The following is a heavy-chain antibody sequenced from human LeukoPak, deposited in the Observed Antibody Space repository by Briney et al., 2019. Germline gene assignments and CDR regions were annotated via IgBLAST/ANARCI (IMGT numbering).Heavy chain of an antibody. V-gene: IGHV4-4*09. J-gene: IGHJ2*01. D-gene: IGHD3-22*01. CDR2: IYTSGST. CDR3: ARHVRHYDSSGYYAGWYFDL. Sequence: SETLSLTCTVSGGSISSYYWSWIRQPPGKGLEWIGYIYTSGSTNYNPSLESRVTISVDTSKNQFSLKLSSVTAADTAVYYCARHVRHYDSSGYYAGWYFDLWGRGTLVTVSS. CDR1: GGSISSYY.